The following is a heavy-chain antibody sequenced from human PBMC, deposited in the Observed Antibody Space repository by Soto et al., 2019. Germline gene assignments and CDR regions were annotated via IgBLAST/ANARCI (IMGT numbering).Heavy chain of an antibody. J-gene: IGHJ4*02. V-gene: IGHV3-33*01. D-gene: IGHD3-3*01. Sequence: PGGSLRLSCAASGFTFSSYGMHWVRQAPGKGLEWVAVIWYDGSNKYYADSVKGRFTISRDNSKNTLYLQMNSLRAEDTAVYYCARRPYYDFWSGYNYYFDYWGQGTLVTVSS. CDR1: GFTFSSYG. CDR2: IWYDGSNK. CDR3: ARRPYYDFWSGYNYYFDY.